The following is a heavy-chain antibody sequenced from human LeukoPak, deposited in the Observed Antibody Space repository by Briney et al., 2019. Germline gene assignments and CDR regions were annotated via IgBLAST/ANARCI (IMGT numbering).Heavy chain of an antibody. CDR1: GGSSSSYY. CDR2: IYYSGST. D-gene: IGHD2-15*01. Sequence: SETLSLTCTVSGGSSSSYYWSWIRQPPGKGLEWIGNIYYSGSTNYNPSLKSRVTISVDTSKNQFSLNLSSVTAADTAIYYCARSYCSGGSCWVYFDYWGQGTLVTVSS. V-gene: IGHV4-59*08. CDR3: ARSYCSGGSCWVYFDY. J-gene: IGHJ4*02.